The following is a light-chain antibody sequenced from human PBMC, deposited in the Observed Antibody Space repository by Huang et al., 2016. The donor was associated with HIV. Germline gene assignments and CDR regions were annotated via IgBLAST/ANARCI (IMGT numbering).Light chain of an antibody. CDR2: AAS. Sequence: IQLTQSPSSLSASVGDRVTITCRASQGISSYLAWYQQKPGKAPNLLISAASTLQTGVPSRFSRSGSGTDFTLTISSLQPEDFATYYCQQLNTFPITFGQGTRLEIK. J-gene: IGKJ5*01. V-gene: IGKV1-9*01. CDR3: QQLNTFPIT. CDR1: QGISSY.